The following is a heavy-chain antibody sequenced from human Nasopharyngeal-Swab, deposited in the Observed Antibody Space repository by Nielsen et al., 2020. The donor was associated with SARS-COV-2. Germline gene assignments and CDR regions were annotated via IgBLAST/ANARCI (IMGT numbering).Heavy chain of an antibody. CDR2: INPDGSAK. CDR1: GINFNGHS. Sequence: GESLKISCATPGINFNGHSMSWVRHPPGKGLEWVAKINPDGSAKFYDDSVRGRFTISRDNAQSSLFLQMNSLTVDDTGVYYCAREYFFRLDSWGQGTLVTVSS. CDR3: AREYFFRLDS. J-gene: IGHJ4*02. V-gene: IGHV3-7*01. D-gene: IGHD3-9*01.